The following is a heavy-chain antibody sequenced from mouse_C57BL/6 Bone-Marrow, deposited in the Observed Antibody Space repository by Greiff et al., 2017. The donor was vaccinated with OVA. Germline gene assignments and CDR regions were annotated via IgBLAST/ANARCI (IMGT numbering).Heavy chain of an antibody. J-gene: IGHJ4*01. CDR3: ARRDYDGGVAMDY. CDR2: IDPSDSYT. CDR1: GYTFTSYW. V-gene: IGHV1-69*01. Sequence: QVQLQQSGAELVMPGASVKLSCKASGYTFTSYWMHWVKQRPGQGLEWIGEIDPSDSYTNYNQKFKGKSTLTVDKSSSTAYMQLSSLTSEDSAVYYCARRDYDGGVAMDYWGQGTSVTVSS. D-gene: IGHD2-4*01.